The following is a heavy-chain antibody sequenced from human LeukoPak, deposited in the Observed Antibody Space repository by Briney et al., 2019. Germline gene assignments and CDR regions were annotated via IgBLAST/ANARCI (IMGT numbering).Heavy chain of an antibody. CDR2: IGGSSSTI. CDR3: ATEGVITN. V-gene: IGHV3-48*04. CDR1: GFTFSNYS. J-gene: IGHJ4*02. D-gene: IGHD3-22*01. Sequence: PGGSLRLSCAASGFTFSNYSMSWFRQAPGKGLEWVSYIGGSSSTIYYADSVKGRFTISRDNAKNSLHLQMNSLRAEDTAVYYCATEGVITNWGQGTLVTVSS.